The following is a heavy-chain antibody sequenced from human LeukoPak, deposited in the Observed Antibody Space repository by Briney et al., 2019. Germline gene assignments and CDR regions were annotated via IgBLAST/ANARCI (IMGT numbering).Heavy chain of an antibody. J-gene: IGHJ6*03. V-gene: IGHV4-61*02. D-gene: IGHD2-15*01. CDR3: ARGVVAATFYYYMDV. Sequence: SETLSLTCTVPGGSISGGSYYWSWIRQPAGKGLEWIGRIYTSGSTNYNPSLKSRVTISVDTSKNQFSLKLSSVTAADTAVYYCARGVVAATFYYYMDVWGKGTTVTVSS. CDR2: IYTSGST. CDR1: GGSISGGSYY.